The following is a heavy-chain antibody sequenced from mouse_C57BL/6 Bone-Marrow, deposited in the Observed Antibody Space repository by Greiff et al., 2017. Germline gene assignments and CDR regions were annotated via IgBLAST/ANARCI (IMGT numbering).Heavy chain of an antibody. D-gene: IGHD1-1*01. CDR2: IYPGDGDT. V-gene: IGHV1-82*01. CDR1: GYAFSSSW. CDR3: ASSSITTVVAFLYWYFDV. J-gene: IGHJ1*03. Sequence: QVQLQQSGPELVKPGASVKISCKASGYAFSSSWMNWVKQRPGKGLEWIGRIYPGDGDTNYNGKFKGKATLTADKSSSTAYMQLSSLTSEDSAVYFCASSSITTVVAFLYWYFDVWGTGTTVTVSS.